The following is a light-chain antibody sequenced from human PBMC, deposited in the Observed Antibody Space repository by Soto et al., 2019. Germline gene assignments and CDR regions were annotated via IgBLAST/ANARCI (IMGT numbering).Light chain of an antibody. Sequence: EIGMTQSPATLSVSPGERATLSCRASQSININLAWYQQKPGQAPRLLIYGASSRATGIPDRFSGSGSGTDFTLTISSLEPEDFAVYYCQQRSNWPPITFGQGTRLEIK. J-gene: IGKJ5*01. CDR2: GAS. V-gene: IGKV3-11*01. CDR1: QSININ. CDR3: QQRSNWPPIT.